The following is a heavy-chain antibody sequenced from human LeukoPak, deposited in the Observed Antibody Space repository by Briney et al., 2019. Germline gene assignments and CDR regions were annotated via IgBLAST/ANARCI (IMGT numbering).Heavy chain of an antibody. CDR1: GFTFDDYA. Sequence: PGGSLRLSCAASGFTFDDYAMHWVRQAPGKGLEWVSLISWNGGSTYYADSVKGRFTISRDNSENTLYLQMNSLRIEDAGVYYCARPSDHYYYYFYMDVWGQGTTVTVSS. V-gene: IGHV3-43*01. CDR2: ISWNGGST. CDR3: ARPSDHYYYYFYMDV. J-gene: IGHJ6*03.